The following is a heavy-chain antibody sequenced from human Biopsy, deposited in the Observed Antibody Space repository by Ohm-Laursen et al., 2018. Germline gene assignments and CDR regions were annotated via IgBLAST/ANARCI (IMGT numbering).Heavy chain of an antibody. J-gene: IGHJ5*02. CDR1: GGSLSSYS. V-gene: IGHV4-4*07. D-gene: IGHD1-14*01. Sequence: SETLSLTWTVSGGSLSSYSWSWIRQPAGKGLEWIGQIYTSGITNYNLSLKSRVTMSVDTSKNKFSLRVSSVTAADTAVYYCARDRDRRGWFDPWGQGTLVTVSS. CDR3: ARDRDRRGWFDP. CDR2: IYTSGIT.